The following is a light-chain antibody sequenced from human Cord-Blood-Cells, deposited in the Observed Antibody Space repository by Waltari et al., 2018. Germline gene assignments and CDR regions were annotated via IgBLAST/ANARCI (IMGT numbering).Light chain of an antibody. CDR1: SSDVGGYNS. V-gene: IGLV2-8*01. CDR3: SSYAGSNRV. Sequence: QSALTQPPSASGSPGQSVTISCTGTSSDVGGYNSVPWYQQHPGKAPKLMIYEVSKRPSGVPDRFSGSKACNTASLTVSGLQAEDEADYYCSSYAGSNRVFGGGTKLTVL. CDR2: EVS. J-gene: IGLJ2*01.